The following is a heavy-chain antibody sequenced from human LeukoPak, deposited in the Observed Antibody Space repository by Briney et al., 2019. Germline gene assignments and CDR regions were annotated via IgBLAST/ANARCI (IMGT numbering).Heavy chain of an antibody. CDR1: GFTVSSNY. J-gene: IGHJ4*02. Sequence: PGGSLRLSCAASGFTVSSNYMSWVRQAPGKGLEWVSVIYSGGSTYYADSVKGRFTISRDNSKNTLYLQMNSLRDEDTAVYYCARVILSGYAISGYFDCWGQGTLVTVSS. CDR2: IYSGGST. V-gene: IGHV3-53*01. D-gene: IGHD5-12*01. CDR3: ARVILSGYAISGYFDC.